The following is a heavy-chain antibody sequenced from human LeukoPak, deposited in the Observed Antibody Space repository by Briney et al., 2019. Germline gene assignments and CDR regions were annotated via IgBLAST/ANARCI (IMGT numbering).Heavy chain of an antibody. V-gene: IGHV4-59*08. CDR1: GGSISSYY. J-gene: IGHJ4*02. Sequence: SETLSLTCTVSGGSISSYYWSWIRQPPGKGLEWIGYIYYSGSTNYNPSLKSRVTISVDTSKNQLSLKLSSVTAADTAVYYCARQTRYSYGGDTLDYWGQGTLVTVSS. CDR3: ARQTRYSYGGDTLDY. D-gene: IGHD5-18*01. CDR2: IYYSGST.